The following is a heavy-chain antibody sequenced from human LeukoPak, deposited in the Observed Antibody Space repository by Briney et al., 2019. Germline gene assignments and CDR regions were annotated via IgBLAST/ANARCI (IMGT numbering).Heavy chain of an antibody. CDR2: IYSGDRT. Sequence: GGSLRLSCVASGFSVSDIYMNWVRQAPGKGLEWLSVIYSGDRTYFADSVKDRFTISRDNAKNSLYLQMNSLRAEDTAVYYCARDLSADYWGQGTLVTVSS. J-gene: IGHJ4*02. D-gene: IGHD2/OR15-2a*01. CDR3: ARDLSADY. V-gene: IGHV3-66*01. CDR1: GFSVSDIY.